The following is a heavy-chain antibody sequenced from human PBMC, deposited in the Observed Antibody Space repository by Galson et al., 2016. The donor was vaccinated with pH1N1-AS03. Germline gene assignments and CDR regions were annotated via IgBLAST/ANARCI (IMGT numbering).Heavy chain of an antibody. V-gene: IGHV1-69*05. CDR1: GGTFNKYA. D-gene: IGHD4-23*01. Sequence: SVKVSCKASGGTFNKYAITWVRQAPGQGLEWMGGIIPIFGNSDYAQKFQGRVTISTDESTTTAHMELSSLRSEDTAVYYCVRGDGGNNFDFWGQGTLVTVSS. CDR2: IIPIFGNS. CDR3: VRGDGGNNFDF. J-gene: IGHJ4*02.